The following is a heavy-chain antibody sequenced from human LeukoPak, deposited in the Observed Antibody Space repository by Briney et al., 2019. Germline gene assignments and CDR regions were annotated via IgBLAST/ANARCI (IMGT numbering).Heavy chain of an antibody. Sequence: SETLSLTCTISGGSISSYYWSWIRQPPGKGLEWIGYIYYSGSTNYNPSLKSRVTISVDTSKNQFSLKLSSVTAADTAVYYCARDSRRYSSSSSFMDVWGQGTTVTVSS. CDR3: ARDSRRYSSSSSFMDV. V-gene: IGHV4-59*01. J-gene: IGHJ6*02. CDR2: IYYSGST. CDR1: GGSISSYY. D-gene: IGHD6-13*01.